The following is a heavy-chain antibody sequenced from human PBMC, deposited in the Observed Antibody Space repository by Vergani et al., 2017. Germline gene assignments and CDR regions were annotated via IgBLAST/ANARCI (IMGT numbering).Heavy chain of an antibody. V-gene: IGHV3-20*01. CDR2: INWNGGST. J-gene: IGHJ4*02. D-gene: IGHD6-13*01. CDR1: GFTFDDYG. Sequence: EVQLVESGGGVVRPGGSLRLSCAASGFTFDDYGMSWVRQAPGKGLEWVSGINWNGGSTGYADSVKGRFTISRDNAKNSLYLQMNSLRAEDTALYHCARDSSRYGSSWYSGHPYYFDYWGQGTLVTVSS. CDR3: ARDSSRYGSSWYSGHPYYFDY.